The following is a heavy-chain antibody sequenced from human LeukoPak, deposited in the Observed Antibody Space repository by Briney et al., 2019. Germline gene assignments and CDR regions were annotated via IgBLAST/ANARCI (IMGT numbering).Heavy chain of an antibody. D-gene: IGHD5-18*01. J-gene: IGHJ5*02. CDR1: TGPFSGYY. V-gene: IGHV4-34*01. CDR3: ARFPVLDTAMA. Sequence: SETLSLTCAVYTGPFSGYYWAWIRQPPGEGLEWIEEITHNANTKYNPSLESRVIISVDTSKNQFSLKLNSVTAADTAVYYCARFPVLDTAMAWGQGTQVTVSS. CDR2: ITHNANT.